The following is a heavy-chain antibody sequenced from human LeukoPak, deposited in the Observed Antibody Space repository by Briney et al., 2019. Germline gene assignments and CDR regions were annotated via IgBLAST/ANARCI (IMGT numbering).Heavy chain of an antibody. CDR3: ARRGRSGWYGDYYYMDV. D-gene: IGHD6-19*01. CDR2: ISAYNGNT. CDR1: GYTFTSYG. Sequence: ASVKVSCKASGYTFTSYGISWVRQAPGQGLEWMGWISAYNGNTNYAQNLQGRVTMTTDTSTRTAYMEVRSLRSDDTAVYYCARRGRSGWYGDYYYMDVWGKGTTVTVSS. J-gene: IGHJ6*03. V-gene: IGHV1-18*01.